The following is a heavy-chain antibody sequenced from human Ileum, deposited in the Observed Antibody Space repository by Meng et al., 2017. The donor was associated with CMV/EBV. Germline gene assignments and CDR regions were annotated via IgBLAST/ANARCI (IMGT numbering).Heavy chain of an antibody. J-gene: IGHJ6*02. D-gene: IGHD6-13*01. CDR3: ARAWGIAAAGRDYYYYYGMVV. V-gene: IGHV3-53*01. Sequence: SCAASGFIVSSNYMSWVRQAPGKGLEWVSVIYSGGSTYYADSLKGRFTITRDNSKNPLYLQMNSLRAEDTAVYYCARAWGIAAAGRDYYYYYGMVVWGQGTTVTVSS. CDR2: IYSGGST. CDR1: GFIVSSNY.